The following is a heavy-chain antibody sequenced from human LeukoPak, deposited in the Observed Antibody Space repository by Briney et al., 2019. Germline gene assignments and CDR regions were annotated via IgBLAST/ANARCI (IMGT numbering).Heavy chain of an antibody. CDR2: IYYSGST. V-gene: IGHV4-61*01. CDR3: ARNYHNGYDLHY. Sequence: SETLSLTCSVSGGSVSSGSYYWSWIRQPPGKGLEWIGYIYYSGSTNHNPSLKSRVTISVDTSKNQFSLKLSSVTAADSAVYYCARNYHNGYDLHYWGQGTLVTVSS. D-gene: IGHD5-12*01. CDR1: GGSVSSGSYY. J-gene: IGHJ4*02.